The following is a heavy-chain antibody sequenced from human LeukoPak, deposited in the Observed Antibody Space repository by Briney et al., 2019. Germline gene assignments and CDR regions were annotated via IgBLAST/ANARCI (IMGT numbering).Heavy chain of an antibody. CDR1: GFTFSSYS. D-gene: IGHD6-13*01. J-gene: IGHJ4*02. Sequence: GGSLRLSCAASGFTFSSYSMNWVRQAPGKGLEWVSYISSSGTTIYYADSVKGRFTISRDNAKNSLYLQMNNLRDEDTAVYYCARVWGLAVAGGEIEYWGQGTLVTVSS. CDR2: ISSSGTTI. CDR3: ARVWGLAVAGGEIEY. V-gene: IGHV3-48*02.